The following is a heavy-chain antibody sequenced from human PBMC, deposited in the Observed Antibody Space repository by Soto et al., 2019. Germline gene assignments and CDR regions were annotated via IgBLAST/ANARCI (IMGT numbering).Heavy chain of an antibody. Sequence: GESLKISRTGSGYRFAVYCIAWVLQMPGKGLELMGIIYPSDSDTRYRPSFQGQVTISADKSISSAYLQWSSLRASDTAMYYCARGGVSTRTFDYWGQGTPVTVSS. J-gene: IGHJ4*02. V-gene: IGHV5-51*01. CDR3: ARGGVSTRTFDY. CDR2: IYPSDSDT. CDR1: GYRFAVYC. D-gene: IGHD3-3*01.